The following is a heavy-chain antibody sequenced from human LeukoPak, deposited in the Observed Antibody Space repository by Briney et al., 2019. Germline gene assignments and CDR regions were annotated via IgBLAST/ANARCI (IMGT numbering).Heavy chain of an antibody. V-gene: IGHV1-69*13. J-gene: IGHJ4*02. CDR2: IIPIFGTA. D-gene: IGHD6-19*01. Sequence: ASVKVSCKASGGTFSSYAISWVRQAPGQGLEWMGGIIPIFGTANYAQKFQGRVTITADESTSTAYMELSSLRSEDTAVYYCARMIAVADQSFDYWGQGTLVTVSS. CDR3: ARMIAVADQSFDY. CDR1: GGTFSSYA.